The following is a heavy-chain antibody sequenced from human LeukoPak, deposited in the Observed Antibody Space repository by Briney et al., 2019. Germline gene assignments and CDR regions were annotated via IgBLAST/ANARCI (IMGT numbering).Heavy chain of an antibody. CDR2: IGYVHNSGST. J-gene: IGHJ4*02. V-gene: IGHV4-59*11. CDR3: ARAGNWNDLDY. CDR1: GPSISSHY. D-gene: IGHD1-1*01. Sequence: PSETLSLTCTVSGPSISSHYWSWLRQTPGKGLEWVGYIGYVHNSGSTNYSPSLKSRVTISLDTSKNQFSLKLNSVTAADTAVYYCARAGNWNDLDYWGQGTLVTVSS.